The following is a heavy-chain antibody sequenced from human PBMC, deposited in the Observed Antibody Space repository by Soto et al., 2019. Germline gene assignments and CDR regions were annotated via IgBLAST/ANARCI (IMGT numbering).Heavy chain of an antibody. D-gene: IGHD6-13*01. CDR2: IKQDGSEE. J-gene: IGHJ6*02. CDR1: GFTFSSYW. V-gene: IGHV3-7*01. Sequence: EVQLVESGGGLVQPGGSLRLSCVDSGFTFSSYWMSWVRQAPVKGLEWVGNIKQDGSEENYVDSVKGRFIISRDNAKNSMYLQMNSLSAEDTAGYYCARIAASGRGWDVWGQGTTVVVSS. CDR3: ARIAASGRGWDV.